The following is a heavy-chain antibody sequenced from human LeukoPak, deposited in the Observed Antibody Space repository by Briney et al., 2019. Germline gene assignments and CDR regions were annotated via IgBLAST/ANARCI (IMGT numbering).Heavy chain of an antibody. CDR3: ARDSSYGDYFRDRLPGDFFDS. CDR2: IYPSDGTT. J-gene: IGHJ4*02. Sequence: GSLKVSCKPSVFTFSSYYMQWVRPTPGQGRESMGIIYPSDGTTKYAQKFKGRVTMTGDTSTSTVYMELSSLRSEDTAVYSCARDSSYGDYFRDRLPGDFFDSWGQGTLVSVAS. CDR1: VFTFSSYY. V-gene: IGHV1-46*01. D-gene: IGHD4-17*01.